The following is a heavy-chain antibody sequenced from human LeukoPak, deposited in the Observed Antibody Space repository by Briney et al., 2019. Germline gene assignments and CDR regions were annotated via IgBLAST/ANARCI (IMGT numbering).Heavy chain of an antibody. CDR1: GGSISSYY. CDR2: INHSGST. D-gene: IGHD3-3*01. Sequence: SETLSLTCTVSGGSISSYYWSWIRQPPGKGLEWIGEINHSGSTNYNPSLKSRVTISVDTSKNQFSLKLSSVTAADTAVYYCARHLQPGDITIFGVVNAPFDYWGQGTLVTVSS. CDR3: ARHLQPGDITIFGVVNAPFDY. V-gene: IGHV4-34*01. J-gene: IGHJ4*02.